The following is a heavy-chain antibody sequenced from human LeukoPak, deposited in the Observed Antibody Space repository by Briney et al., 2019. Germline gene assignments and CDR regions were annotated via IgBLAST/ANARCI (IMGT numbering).Heavy chain of an antibody. CDR2: MSPNSGDT. CDR3: ARGPPNWGYDY. V-gene: IGHV1-8*01. CDR1: GYTFTSYD. Sequence: ASVKVSCKASGYTFTSYDFNWVRQATGQRPEWMGWMSPNSGDTGYAQKFQGRVTMTRNTSISTAYMELSSLRSDDTAVYYCARGPPNWGYDYWGPGTLVTVSS. D-gene: IGHD7-27*01. J-gene: IGHJ4*02.